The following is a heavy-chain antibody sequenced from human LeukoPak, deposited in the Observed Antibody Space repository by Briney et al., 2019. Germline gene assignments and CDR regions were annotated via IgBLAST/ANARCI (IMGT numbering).Heavy chain of an antibody. V-gene: IGHV3-23*01. CDR2: ISGSGESS. CDR3: AKPRSGRGFYYYMDV. D-gene: IGHD1-26*01. J-gene: IGHJ6*03. CDR1: GFTYSTYA. Sequence: GRSLRLSCATSGFTYSTYAMSWARQAPGKGLEWVSSISGSGESSDYADSAKGRFTISRDNSNNMLYLHMNSLRAEDTAVYYCAKPRSGRGFYYYMDVWGKGTMVAVSS.